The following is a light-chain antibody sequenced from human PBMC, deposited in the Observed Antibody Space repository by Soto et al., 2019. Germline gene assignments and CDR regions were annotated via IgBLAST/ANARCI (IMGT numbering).Light chain of an antibody. CDR3: SSYAGSNNLGV. Sequence: QSALTQPPSASESPGQSVTISCTGTSSDVGGYNYVSWYQQHPGKAPKLMIYEVSKRPSGVPDRFSGSKSGNMASLTVSGLQAEDEADYYCSSYAGSNNLGVFGGGTKVTVL. V-gene: IGLV2-8*01. CDR1: SSDVGGYNY. J-gene: IGLJ2*01. CDR2: EVS.